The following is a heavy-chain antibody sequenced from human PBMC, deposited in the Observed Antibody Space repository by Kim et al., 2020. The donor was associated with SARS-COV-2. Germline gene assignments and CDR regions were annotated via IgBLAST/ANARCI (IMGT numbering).Heavy chain of an antibody. J-gene: IGHJ4*02. CDR2: EGSNK. D-gene: IGHD3-16*01. Sequence: EGSNKSCADSVKGRFTIARDNSKNTLFLQMNSLRTEDTAVYYCAKDGGYWGQGTLVTVSS. V-gene: IGHV3-30-3*02. CDR3: AKDGGY.